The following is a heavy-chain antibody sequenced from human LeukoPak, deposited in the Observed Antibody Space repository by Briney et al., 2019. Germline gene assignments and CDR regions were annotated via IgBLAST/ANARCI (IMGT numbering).Heavy chain of an antibody. Sequence: SETLSLTCTVSGGSISSYYWSWIRQPAGKGLEWIGRIYSSGSTNYDPSLKSRVTMSVDTSKNQFSLKLSSVTAADTAVYYCARSKVYYDSSGYANDCWGQGTLVTVSS. CDR3: ARSKVYYDSSGYANDC. CDR1: GGSISSYY. CDR2: IYSSGST. V-gene: IGHV4-4*07. J-gene: IGHJ4*02. D-gene: IGHD3-22*01.